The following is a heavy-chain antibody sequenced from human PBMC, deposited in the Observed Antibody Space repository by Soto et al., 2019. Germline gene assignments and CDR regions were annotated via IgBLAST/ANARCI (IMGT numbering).Heavy chain of an antibody. CDR3: ARSVAGTGYYYGMDV. J-gene: IGHJ6*02. CDR2: INPSGGST. V-gene: IGHV1-46*03. Sequence: QVQLVQTGAEVKKPGASVKVSCKASGYTFTSYYMHWVRQAPGQGLEWMGIINPSGGSTSYAQKFQGRVTMTRDTSTSTVYMELSSLRSEDTAVYYCARSVAGTGYYYGMDVWGQGTTVTVSS. CDR1: GYTFTSYY. D-gene: IGHD6-19*01.